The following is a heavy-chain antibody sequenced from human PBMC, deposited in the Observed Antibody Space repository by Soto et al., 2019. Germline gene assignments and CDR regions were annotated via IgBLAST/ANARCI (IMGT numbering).Heavy chain of an antibody. Sequence: QITLKESGPTLVQPTQTLTLTCTFSGFSLSTSGVGVAWIRQPPGKALEWLALIYWDDDKRYRPSLESRLTITKDTSKKQVVLTMTNMDSVDTATYYCAYLPCSGGSGYWLSFSGMDVWGQGTTVTVSS. CDR1: GFSLSTSGVG. V-gene: IGHV2-5*02. CDR2: IYWDDDK. CDR3: AYLPCSGGSGYWLSFSGMDV. D-gene: IGHD2-15*01. J-gene: IGHJ6*02.